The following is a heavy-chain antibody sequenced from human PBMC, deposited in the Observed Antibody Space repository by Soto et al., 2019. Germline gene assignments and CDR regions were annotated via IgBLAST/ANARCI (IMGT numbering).Heavy chain of an antibody. J-gene: IGHJ4*02. CDR3: SRGLIGGSPYPGGWYYFAY. CDR1: GGSFSGYI. V-gene: IGHV4-34*02. D-gene: IGHD1-26*01. CDR2: INHSGSA. Sequence: QVQLQQWGAGLLKPSATLSLTCAVSGGSFSGYIWSWIRQSPGKGLQWLGQINHSGSANYNTPLKSRVTISLPTSDSQFTLEFSSMTAADTAVYYWSRGLIGGSPYPGGWYYFAYWGQGTLVTFSS.